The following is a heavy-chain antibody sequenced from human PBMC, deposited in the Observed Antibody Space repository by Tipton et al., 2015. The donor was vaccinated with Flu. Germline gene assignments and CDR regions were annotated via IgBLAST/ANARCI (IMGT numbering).Heavy chain of an antibody. J-gene: IGHJ6*02. CDR1: GGSISSYY. Sequence: TLSLTCTVSGGSISSYYWSWIRQPPGKGLEWIGYIYYGGSTNYNPPLKSRVTISVDTSKNQFSLKLSPVTAADTAVYYCARELNYGMDVWGQGTTVTVSS. V-gene: IGHV4-59*01. CDR2: IYYGGST. CDR3: ARELNYGMDV.